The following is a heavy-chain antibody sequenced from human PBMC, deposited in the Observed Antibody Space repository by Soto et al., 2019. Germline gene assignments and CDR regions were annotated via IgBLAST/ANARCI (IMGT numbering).Heavy chain of an antibody. Sequence: PARTLALTCTVTGDSIHPYYWSWIRQCAGKGLESIGRVYTTASTNYNRSLKGRVTISVDTSKNQFSLKVTSLNAADTAVYYCARYAAGRTFWHXRGQVLLGTGSX. CDR1: GDSIHPYY. D-gene: IGHD2-15*01. V-gene: IGHV4-4*07. CDR3: ARYAAGRTFWHX. J-gene: IGHJ4*02. CDR2: VYTTAST.